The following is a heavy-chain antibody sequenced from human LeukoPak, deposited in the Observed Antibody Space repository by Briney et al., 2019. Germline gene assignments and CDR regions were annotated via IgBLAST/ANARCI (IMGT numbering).Heavy chain of an antibody. CDR2: IIPIFGTA. CDR1: GDTFSSHH. CDR3: AREGSEPGYYYYMDV. J-gene: IGHJ6*03. Sequence: SVKVSCKASGDTFSSHHITWVRQAPGQGLEWMGGIIPIFGTANYAQKFQGRVTITADESTSTAYMELSSLRSEDTAVYYCAREGSEPGYYYYMDVWGKGTTVTISS. V-gene: IGHV1-69*13.